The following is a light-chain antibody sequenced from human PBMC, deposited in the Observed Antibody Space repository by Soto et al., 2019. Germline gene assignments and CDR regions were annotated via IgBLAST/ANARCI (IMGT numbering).Light chain of an antibody. CDR1: QSVSGY. V-gene: IGKV3-11*01. CDR3: QQRYNWPIT. Sequence: EIVLTHSPGTLSLSPCETATLSFRASQSVSGYIGWYQQKPGQAPRLLIYADSNRATGIPARFSGSGSGTDFTLTISSLEPEDFSVYYCQQRYNWPITFGQGTRLEI. CDR2: ADS. J-gene: IGKJ5*01.